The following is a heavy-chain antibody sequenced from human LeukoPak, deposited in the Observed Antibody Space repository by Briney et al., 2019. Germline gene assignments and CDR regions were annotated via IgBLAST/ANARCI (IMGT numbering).Heavy chain of an antibody. J-gene: IGHJ5*02. CDR3: ARGNVVVPAANNWFDP. V-gene: IGHV4-34*01. D-gene: IGHD2-2*01. CDR2: SNDSGGT. Sequence: TPSETLSLTCAVYGGTFSGYYWSWIRQPPGKRLEWVGESNDSGGTNYNPSLKSRVTISADKSKNQVSLKLSSVTAADTAVYYCARGNVVVPAANNWFDPWGQGTLVTVSS. CDR1: GGTFSGYY.